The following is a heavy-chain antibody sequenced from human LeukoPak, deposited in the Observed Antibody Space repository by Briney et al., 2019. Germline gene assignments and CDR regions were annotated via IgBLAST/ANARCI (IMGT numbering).Heavy chain of an antibody. D-gene: IGHD3-22*01. CDR2: INHSGST. CDR3: ARYDSSGYPFFDY. Sequence: ASETLSLTCAVYGGSFSGYYWSWIRQPPGKGLEWIGEINHSGSTNYNPSLKSRVTISVDTSKNQFSLKLSSVTAADTAVYYCARYDSSGYPFFDYWGQGTLVTVSS. V-gene: IGHV4-34*01. CDR1: GGSFSGYY. J-gene: IGHJ4*02.